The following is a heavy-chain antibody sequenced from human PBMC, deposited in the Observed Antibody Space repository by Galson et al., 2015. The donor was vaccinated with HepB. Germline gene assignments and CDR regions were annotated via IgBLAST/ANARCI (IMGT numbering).Heavy chain of an antibody. CDR2: INGRGGSR. V-gene: IGHV3-23*01. CDR3: AKDCFHHDYDPTAVFDY. Sequence: SLRLSCAASEFRFSSYAMSWVRQAPGKGLEWVSGINGRGGSRYYADSVKGRFTISRDHSKNMGDLQMNSLRAEDTAVYYCAKDCFHHDYDPTAVFDYWGQGTLVTVSP. J-gene: IGHJ4*02. D-gene: IGHD4-17*01. CDR1: EFRFSSYA.